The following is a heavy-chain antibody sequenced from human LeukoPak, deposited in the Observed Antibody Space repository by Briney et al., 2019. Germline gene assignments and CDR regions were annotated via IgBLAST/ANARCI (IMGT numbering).Heavy chain of an antibody. Sequence: GGSLRLSCAASGFTFSSHAIHWVRQAPGRGLEWVAIISEDGVNKDYADSVKGRFTISRDNSKSTVYMEMKSLRREDTAVYYCAKGALESMTLNWFDAWGQGTLVTVSS. D-gene: IGHD3-3*01. CDR1: GFTFSSHA. CDR2: ISEDGVNK. J-gene: IGHJ5*02. V-gene: IGHV3-30*18. CDR3: AKGALESMTLNWFDA.